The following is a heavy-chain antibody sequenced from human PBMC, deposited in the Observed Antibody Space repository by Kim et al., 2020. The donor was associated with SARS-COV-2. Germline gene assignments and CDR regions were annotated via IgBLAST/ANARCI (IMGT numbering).Heavy chain of an antibody. V-gene: IGHV1-24*01. J-gene: IGHJ4*02. CDR2: FDPEDDET. D-gene: IGHD5-12*01. CDR1: GYTLTELS. Sequence: ASVKVSCKVSGYTLTELSIHWVRQAPGKGLEWMGGFDPEDDETFYAQKFQGRVTMTEDTSTDTAYMELSSLKSEDTAIYYCATGPPRYSVYDVHDYWGQGTLVTVSS. CDR3: ATGPPRYSVYDVHDY.